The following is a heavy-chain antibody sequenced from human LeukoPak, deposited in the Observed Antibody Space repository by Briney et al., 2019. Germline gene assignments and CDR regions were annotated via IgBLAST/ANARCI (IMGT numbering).Heavy chain of an antibody. CDR2: ISGSGSST. J-gene: IGHJ6*03. CDR1: GFTFRVYA. Sequence: GGSLRLSCAASGFTFRVYAMTWVRQAPGKGLEWVSGISGSGSSTYSADSVKGRFTISRDNSKNTLYLQMNSLRAEDTAVYYCAKEGVVVVPAAMEIDYYYYMDVWGKGTTVTVSS. CDR3: AKEGVVVVPAAMEIDYYYYMDV. D-gene: IGHD2-2*01. V-gene: IGHV3-23*01.